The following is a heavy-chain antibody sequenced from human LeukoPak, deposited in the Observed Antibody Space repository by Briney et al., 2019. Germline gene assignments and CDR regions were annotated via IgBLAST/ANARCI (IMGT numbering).Heavy chain of an antibody. CDR2: IKEAGSEK. CDR1: GFTFSNYW. J-gene: IGHJ6*02. D-gene: IGHD6-13*01. V-gene: IGHV3-7*01. CDR3: ASEHSSSWYYYGMGV. Sequence: GGSLRLSCAASGFTFSNYWMSWVRQAPGKGLEFMANIKEAGSEKYYVDSVKGRFTISRDNSKNTLYLQMNSLRAEDTAVYYCASEHSSSWYYYGMGVWGQGTTVTVSS.